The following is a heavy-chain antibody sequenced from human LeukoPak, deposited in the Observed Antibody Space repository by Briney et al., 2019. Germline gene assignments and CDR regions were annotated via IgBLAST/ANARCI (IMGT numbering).Heavy chain of an antibody. D-gene: IGHD2-2*01. CDR1: GFTFSSYS. CDR2: ISSSSSYI. V-gene: IGHV3-21*01. J-gene: IGHJ6*02. Sequence: GGSLRLSCAASGFTFSSYSMNWVRQAPGKGLEWVSSISSSSSYIYYADSVKGRFTISRDNAKNSLYLQMNSLRAEDTAVYYCARETFSGSIVVVPAAPYGMDVWGQVTTVTVSS. CDR3: ARETFSGSIVVVPAAPYGMDV.